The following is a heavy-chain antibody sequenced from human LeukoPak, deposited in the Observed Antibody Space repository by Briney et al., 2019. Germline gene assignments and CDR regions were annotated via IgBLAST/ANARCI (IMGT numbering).Heavy chain of an antibody. V-gene: IGHV3-7*01. J-gene: IGHJ6*02. Sequence: GGSLRLSCAASGFTFSGYWMSWVRQAPGKGLEWVANIKQDGSEKYYVDSVKGRFTISRDNAKNSLYLQMNSLRAEDTAVYYCAREISGSYYYYYGMDVWGQGTTVTVSS. CDR2: IKQDGSEK. CDR1: GFTFSGYW. D-gene: IGHD1-26*01. CDR3: AREISGSYYYYYGMDV.